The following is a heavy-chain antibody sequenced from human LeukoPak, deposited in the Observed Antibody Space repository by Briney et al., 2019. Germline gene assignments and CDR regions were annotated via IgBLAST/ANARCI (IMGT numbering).Heavy chain of an antibody. V-gene: IGHV7-4-1*02. Sequence: ASVKVSCKASGYTFTSYAMNWVRQAPGQGLEWMGWINTNTGNPTYAQGFTGRFVFSLDTSVSTAYLQISSLKAEDTAVYYCARDKGGVRYSGYDPIHPDYWGQGTLVTVSS. CDR3: ARDKGGVRYSGYDPIHPDY. J-gene: IGHJ4*02. CDR2: INTNTGNP. CDR1: GYTFTSYA. D-gene: IGHD5-12*01.